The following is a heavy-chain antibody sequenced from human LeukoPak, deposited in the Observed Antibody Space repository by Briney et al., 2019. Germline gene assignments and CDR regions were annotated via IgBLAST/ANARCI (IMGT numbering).Heavy chain of an antibody. CDR2: IYYSGST. Sequence: SETLSLTCTVSGGSISSYYWSWIRQPPGKGLEWIEYIYYSGSTDYNPSLKSRVTISVDTSKNQFSLKLSSVTAADTAVYYCARLKYYDSMDWFDPWGQGTLVTVSS. V-gene: IGHV4-59*08. D-gene: IGHD3-22*01. CDR3: ARLKYYDSMDWFDP. CDR1: GGSISSYY. J-gene: IGHJ5*02.